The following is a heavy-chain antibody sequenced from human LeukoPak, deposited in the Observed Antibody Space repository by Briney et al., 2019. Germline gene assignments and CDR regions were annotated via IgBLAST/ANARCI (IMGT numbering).Heavy chain of an antibody. V-gene: IGHV4-61*02. Sequence: PSQTLSLTCTVSGGSISSGSYYWSWIRQPAGKGLEWIGRIYTSGSTNYNPSLKSRVTISVDTSKNQFSLKLRSVTAADTAVYYCARGYYDFWSGYSYYCDYWGQGTLVTVSS. D-gene: IGHD3-3*01. J-gene: IGHJ4*02. CDR3: ARGYYDFWSGYSYYCDY. CDR1: GGSISSGSYY. CDR2: IYTSGST.